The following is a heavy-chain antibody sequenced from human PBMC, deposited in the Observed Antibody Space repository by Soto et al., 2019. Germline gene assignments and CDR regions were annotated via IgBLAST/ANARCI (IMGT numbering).Heavy chain of an antibody. CDR3: ARGRITMVRGVIWGNWFDP. J-gene: IGHJ5*02. V-gene: IGHV1-18*01. CDR2: ISAYNRNT. Sequence: QVQLVQSGAELKKPGASVKVSCKASGYTFTSCGISWVRQAPGQGLEWMGWISAYNRNTNYAQKMHGGCTMTTDAATSTAYMEMTSLRSDDTAVYYSARGRITMVRGVIWGNWFDPSGQGTLVTVSS. D-gene: IGHD3-10*01. CDR1: GYTFTSCG.